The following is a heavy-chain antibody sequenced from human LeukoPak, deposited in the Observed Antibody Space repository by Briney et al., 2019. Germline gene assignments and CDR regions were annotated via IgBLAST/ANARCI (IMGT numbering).Heavy chain of an antibody. CDR1: GFTFSSYS. J-gene: IGHJ4*02. D-gene: IGHD4-17*01. CDR2: ISSSSYI. Sequence: PGGSLRLSCAASGFTFSSYSMNWVRQAPGKGLEWVSSISSSSYIYYADSVKGRFTISRDNAKNPLYLQMNSLRAEDTAVYYCARVGTTVTTFYYWGQGTLVTVSS. CDR3: ARVGTTVTTFYY. V-gene: IGHV3-21*01.